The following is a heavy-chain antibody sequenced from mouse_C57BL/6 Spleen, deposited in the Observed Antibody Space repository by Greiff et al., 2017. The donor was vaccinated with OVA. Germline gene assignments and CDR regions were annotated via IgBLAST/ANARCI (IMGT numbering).Heavy chain of an antibody. J-gene: IGHJ3*01. CDR3: ATSAGYVWFAY. CDR1: GYSITSGYY. V-gene: IGHV3-6*01. Sequence: DVQLQESGPGLVKPSQSLSLTCSVTGYSITSGYYWNWIRQFPGNKLEWMGYRSYDGSNNYNPSLKNPISITRDTSKNQFFLKLNSVTTEDTATYYCATSAGYVWFAYWGQGTLVTVSA. D-gene: IGHD3-2*02. CDR2: RSYDGSN.